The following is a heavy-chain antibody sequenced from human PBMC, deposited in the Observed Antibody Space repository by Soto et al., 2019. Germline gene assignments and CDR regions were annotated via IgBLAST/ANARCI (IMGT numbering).Heavy chain of an antibody. CDR1: GGSISSGGYY. Sequence: SETLSLTCTVSGGSISSGGYYWSWIRQHPGKGLEWIGYIYYSGSTYYNPSLKSRVTISVDTSKNQFSLKLSSVTAADTAVYYCARGSTVTTSFAPWGQGTLVTVSS. CDR3: ARGSTVTTSFAP. CDR2: IYYSGST. D-gene: IGHD4-17*01. V-gene: IGHV4-31*03. J-gene: IGHJ5*02.